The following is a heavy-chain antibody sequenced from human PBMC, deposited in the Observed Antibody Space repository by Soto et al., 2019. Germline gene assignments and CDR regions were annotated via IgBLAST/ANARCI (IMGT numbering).Heavy chain of an antibody. J-gene: IGHJ4*02. Sequence: GGSLRLSCAASGFTFSSYWMSWVRQAPGKGLEWVASIKQDGSERFYVDSVKGRFTVSRDNAKNSVYLQMNSLRVEDTATFYCAKNYYFDHWGQGTQVTVSS. CDR2: IKQDGSER. V-gene: IGHV3-7*03. CDR3: AKNYYFDH. CDR1: GFTFSSYW.